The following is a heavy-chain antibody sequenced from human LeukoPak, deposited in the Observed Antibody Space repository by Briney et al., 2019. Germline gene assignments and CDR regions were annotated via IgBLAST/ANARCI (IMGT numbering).Heavy chain of an antibody. CDR3: ARQAYATRFDAFDI. J-gene: IGHJ3*02. CDR2: IYPDDSET. CDR1: GYKFTTDY. D-gene: IGHD2-15*01. Sequence: GESLKISCKGSGYKFTTDYIGWVRQMPGKGLEWMGIIYPDDSETKYSPSFKGQVTMSVDKSITTAFLQWSSLKASDTAMYYCARQAYATRFDAFDIWGQGTMVTVSP. V-gene: IGHV5-51*01.